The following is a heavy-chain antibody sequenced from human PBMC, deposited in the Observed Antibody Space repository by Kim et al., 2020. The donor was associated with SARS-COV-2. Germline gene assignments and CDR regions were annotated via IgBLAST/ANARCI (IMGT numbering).Heavy chain of an antibody. CDR2: ISGNSGSI. J-gene: IGHJ1*01. Sequence: GGSLRLSCAASGFTFDDYAMHWVRQAPGKGLEWVSGISGNSGSIGYADLVKGRFTISRDNAKNSLYLQMNSLRAEDTALYYCAKDIGTTVTTGYFQHWGQGTLVTVSS. CDR1: GFTFDDYA. CDR3: AKDIGTTVTTGYFQH. V-gene: IGHV3-9*01. D-gene: IGHD4-17*01.